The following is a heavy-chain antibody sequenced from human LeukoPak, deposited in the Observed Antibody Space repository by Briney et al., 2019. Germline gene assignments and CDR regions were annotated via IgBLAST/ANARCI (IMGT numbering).Heavy chain of an antibody. CDR1: GYTFTSYD. J-gene: IGHJ4*02. D-gene: IGHD6-6*01. CDR3: ARGAWTSSFDY. Sequence: GASVKVSCTASGYTFTSYDVNWVRQATGQGLEWMGWVNPNSGNTAYAQNFQGRVTMTSDTSINTAYMELSSLRSEDTAVYYCARGAWTSSFDYWGQGTLVTVSS. V-gene: IGHV1-8*01. CDR2: VNPNSGNT.